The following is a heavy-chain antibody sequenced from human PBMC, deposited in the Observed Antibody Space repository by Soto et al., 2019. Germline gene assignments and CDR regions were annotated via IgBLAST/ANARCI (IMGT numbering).Heavy chain of an antibody. CDR2: MNPNTGYT. J-gene: IGHJ2*01. V-gene: IGHV1-8*01. CDR1: GYTVTGYD. Sequence: PSVRTACRTSGYTVTGYDIDGVRQATGQGLEWMGWMNPNTGYTANAQKFQGRVTMTRNISISTVYMELNSLRSEDTAVYYCARPDFGAYWYFDLWGRGTLVTVSS. CDR3: ARPDFGAYWYFDL. D-gene: IGHD4-17*01.